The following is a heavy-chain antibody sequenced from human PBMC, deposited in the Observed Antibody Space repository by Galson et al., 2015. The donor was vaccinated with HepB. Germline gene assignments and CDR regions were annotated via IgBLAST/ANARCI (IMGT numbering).Heavy chain of an antibody. V-gene: IGHV3-30*04. CDR3: ARIGARIAVAGVLDY. D-gene: IGHD6-19*01. Sequence: SLRLSCAASGFTFSSYAMHWVRQAPGKGLEWVAVISYDGSNKYYADSVKGRFTISRDNSKNTLYLQTNSLRAEDTAVYYCARIGARIAVAGVLDYWGQGTLVTVSS. J-gene: IGHJ4*02. CDR1: GFTFSSYA. CDR2: ISYDGSNK.